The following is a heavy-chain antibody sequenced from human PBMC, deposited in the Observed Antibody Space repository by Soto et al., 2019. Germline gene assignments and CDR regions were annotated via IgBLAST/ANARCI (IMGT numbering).Heavy chain of an antibody. Sequence: QVQLQQWGAGLLKPSETLSLTCAVYGGSFSGYYWSWIRQPPGKGLEWIGEINHSGSTNYNPSLKSRVTXXVXTXXNQFSLKLRSVTAADTAVYYCARDVETIVGATTGLWGQGTLVTVSS. CDR3: ARDVETIVGATTGL. D-gene: IGHD1-26*01. J-gene: IGHJ4*02. CDR1: GGSFSGYY. CDR2: INHSGST. V-gene: IGHV4-34*01.